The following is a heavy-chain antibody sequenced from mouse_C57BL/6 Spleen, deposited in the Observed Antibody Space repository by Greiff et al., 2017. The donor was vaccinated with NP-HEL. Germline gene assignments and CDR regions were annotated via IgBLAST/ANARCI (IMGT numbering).Heavy chain of an antibody. CDR1: GYTFTDYE. V-gene: IGHV1-15*01. D-gene: IGHD1-1*01. CDR3: TRDGFAY. CDR2: IDPETGGT. Sequence: VQLQQSGAELVKPGASVTLSCKASGYTFTDYEMHWVKQTPVHGLEWIGAIDPETGGTAYNQKFKGKAILTADKSSSTAYMELRSLTSEDSAVYYCTRDGFAYWGQGTLVTVSA. J-gene: IGHJ3*01.